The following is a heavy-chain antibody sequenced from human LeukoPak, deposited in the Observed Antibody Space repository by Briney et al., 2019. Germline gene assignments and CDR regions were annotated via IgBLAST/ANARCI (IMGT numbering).Heavy chain of an antibody. V-gene: IGHV1-2*02. Sequence: ASVKVSCKASGYTFTGYYMHWVRQAPGQGLEWMGWINPNSGGTNYAQKSQGRVTMTRDTSISTAYMELSRLRSDDTAVYYCASVYCSSTSCYSDRIDYWGQGTLVTVSS. CDR3: ASVYCSSTSCYSDRIDY. CDR2: INPNSGGT. J-gene: IGHJ4*02. D-gene: IGHD2-2*02. CDR1: GYTFTGYY.